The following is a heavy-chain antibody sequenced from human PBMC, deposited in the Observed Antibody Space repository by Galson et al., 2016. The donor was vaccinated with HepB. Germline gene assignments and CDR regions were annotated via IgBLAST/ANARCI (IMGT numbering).Heavy chain of an antibody. D-gene: IGHD6-13*01. CDR1: GFTFSHAW. CDR3: SPLPTGQQPCYFDY. Sequence: GSLRLSCAASGFTFSHAWMSWVRQAPGKGLEWVGRVKSRLDGGTTDYAAPVKDRFTISIDDSKNTLYLQMNRLRIEDTAVYYCSPLPTGQQPCYFDYWGQGALVTVSS. J-gene: IGHJ4*02. V-gene: IGHV3-15*01. CDR2: VKSRLDGGTT.